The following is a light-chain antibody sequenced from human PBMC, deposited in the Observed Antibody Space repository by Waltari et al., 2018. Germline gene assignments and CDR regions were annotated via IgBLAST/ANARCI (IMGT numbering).Light chain of an antibody. J-gene: IGLJ3*02. V-gene: IGLV2-23*02. CDR1: SSDIGSYNV. CDR3: SSYAGSVV. Sequence: QSALTRPASVSGSRGQSITISCTGSSSDIGSYNVVSWYQHHPGKAPKLLIYGVNNRPSGVSKRFSGSKSGNTASLTISGLQAEDEADYYCSSYAGSVVFGGGTKLTVL. CDR2: GVN.